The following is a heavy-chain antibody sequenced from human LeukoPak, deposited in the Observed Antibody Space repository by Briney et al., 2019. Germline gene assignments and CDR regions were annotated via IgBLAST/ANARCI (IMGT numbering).Heavy chain of an antibody. CDR1: GFTFSNYW. J-gene: IGHJ6*03. Sequence: PGGSLRLSCAASGFTFSNYWMGWDSQAEGKGLEWVGNIKQDGSEKNYVDSVKGRFTISRDNTKSSLYLQMNSLRHKRTAVYYCARDIGDCSSLSCYNHYYYMDVWGKGTTVTVSS. CDR2: IKQDGSEK. V-gene: IGHV3-7*01. D-gene: IGHD2-2*02. CDR3: ARDIGDCSSLSCYNHYYYMDV.